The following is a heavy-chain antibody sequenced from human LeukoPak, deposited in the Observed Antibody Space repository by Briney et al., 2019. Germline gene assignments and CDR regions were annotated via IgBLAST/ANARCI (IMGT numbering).Heavy chain of an antibody. Sequence: SETLSLTCTVSGGSISSYYWSWIRQPPGKGLEWIGYIYYSGSTNYNPSLKSRVTISVDTSKNQFSLKLSSVTAADTAVCYCARERIAVAGTAAFDIWGQGTMVTVSS. V-gene: IGHV4-59*01. CDR2: IYYSGST. CDR3: ARERIAVAGTAAFDI. J-gene: IGHJ3*02. D-gene: IGHD6-19*01. CDR1: GGSISSYY.